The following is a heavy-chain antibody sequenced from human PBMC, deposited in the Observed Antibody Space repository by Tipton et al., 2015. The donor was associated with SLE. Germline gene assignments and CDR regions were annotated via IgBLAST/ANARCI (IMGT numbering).Heavy chain of an antibody. CDR3: ARDLGGYGGSLDAFDI. D-gene: IGHD4-23*01. CDR1: VVSISSYY. Sequence: TLSLTCTVSVVSISSYYWSWIRQPPGKGLEWIGYIYYSGSTNYNPSLKSRVTISVDTSKNQFSLKLSSVTAADTAVYYCARDLGGYGGSLDAFDIWGQGTMVTVSS. CDR2: IYYSGST. J-gene: IGHJ3*02. V-gene: IGHV4-59*01.